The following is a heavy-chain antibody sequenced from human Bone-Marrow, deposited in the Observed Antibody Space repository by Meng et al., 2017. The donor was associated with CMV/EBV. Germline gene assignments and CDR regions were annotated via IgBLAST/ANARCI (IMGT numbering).Heavy chain of an antibody. CDR1: GYTFTSYA. V-gene: IGHV1-69*10. J-gene: IGHJ5*02. D-gene: IGHD5-12*01. CDR2: IIPILGIA. Sequence: SVKVSCKASGYTFTSYAISWVRQAPGQGLEWMGGIIPILGIANYAQKFQGRVTITADKSTSTAYMELSSLRSDDTAVYYCARTSGYEPGRLDPWGQGTLVTVYS. CDR3: ARTSGYEPGRLDP.